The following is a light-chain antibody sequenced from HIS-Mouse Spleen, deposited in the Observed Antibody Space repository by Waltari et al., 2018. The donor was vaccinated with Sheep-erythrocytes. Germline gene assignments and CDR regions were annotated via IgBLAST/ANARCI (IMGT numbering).Light chain of an antibody. CDR3: QQYNSYPLT. J-gene: IGKJ4*01. V-gene: IGKV1-5*03. Sequence: DIQMTQSPSTLSASVGDRVTITCRASQSISSLLAWYRQKPGKAPKLLIYKASSLESGVPSRFSGSGSGTEFTLTISSLQPDDFATYYCQQYNSYPLTFGGGTKVEIK. CDR1: QSISSL. CDR2: KAS.